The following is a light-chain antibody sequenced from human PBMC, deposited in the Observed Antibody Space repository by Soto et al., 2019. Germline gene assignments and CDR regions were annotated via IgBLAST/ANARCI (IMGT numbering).Light chain of an antibody. Sequence: QSVLTQPPSVSGAPGQRVTISCTGSSSNIGAGFDVHWYQQLPGTAPKLLIYGNVDRPSGVPDRFSGSKSGTSASLAITGLQAEDEADYFCQSYDSSLSGYVFGTETKLTVL. CDR2: GNV. V-gene: IGLV1-40*01. J-gene: IGLJ1*01. CDR1: SSNIGAGFD. CDR3: QSYDSSLSGYV.